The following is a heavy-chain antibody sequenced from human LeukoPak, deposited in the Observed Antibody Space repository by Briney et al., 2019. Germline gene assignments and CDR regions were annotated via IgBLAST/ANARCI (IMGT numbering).Heavy chain of an antibody. V-gene: IGHV1-69*05. CDR1: GYTFTSYG. Sequence: SVKVSCKASGYTFTSYGISWVRQAPGQGLEWMGGIIPIFGTANYAQKFQGRVTITTDESTSTAYMELSSLGSEDTAVYYCARYIYLGIAARRFDPWGQGTLVTVSS. D-gene: IGHD6-6*01. CDR3: ARYIYLGIAARRFDP. J-gene: IGHJ5*02. CDR2: IIPIFGTA.